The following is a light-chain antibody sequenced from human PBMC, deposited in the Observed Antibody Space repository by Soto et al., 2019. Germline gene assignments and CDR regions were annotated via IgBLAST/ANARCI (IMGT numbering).Light chain of an antibody. CDR3: CSYAGRSTLV. Sequence: QSALTQPASVSGSPGQSITISCTGISSDVGSYNLVSWHQQYTGKAPKLMIYEGSKRPSGVSNRFSGSKSGNTASLTISGLQAEDEAAYSCCSYAGRSTLVFGGGTMLNVL. V-gene: IGLV2-23*01. CDR1: SSDVGSYNL. J-gene: IGLJ3*02. CDR2: EGS.